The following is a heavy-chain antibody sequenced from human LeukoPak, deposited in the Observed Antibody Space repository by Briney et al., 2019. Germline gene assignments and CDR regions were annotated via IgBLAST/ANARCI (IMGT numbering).Heavy chain of an antibody. CDR1: GFTFNNFA. D-gene: IGHD2-21*01. Sequence: GGSLRLSCATSGFTFNNFAMHWVRRAPGKGLEWVALISYDGTSKYYADSVKGRFTISRDDSKNTLYLQMNSLRDEDTAVYYCARTSVGDCVASGWGQGTLVTVSS. CDR2: ISYDGTSK. V-gene: IGHV3-30-3*01. J-gene: IGHJ1*01. CDR3: ARTSVGDCVASG.